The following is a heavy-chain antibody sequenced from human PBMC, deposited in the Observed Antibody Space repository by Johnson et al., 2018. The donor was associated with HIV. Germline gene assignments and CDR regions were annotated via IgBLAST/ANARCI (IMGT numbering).Heavy chain of an antibody. V-gene: IGHV3-30*04. CDR3: ARAHDAFDI. J-gene: IGHJ3*02. CDR2: ISYDGSNK. Sequence: QVLLVESGGGVVQPGRSLRLSCAASGFTFSSYAMHWVRQAPGKGLEWVAVISYDGSNKYYADSVKGRFTISRDNSKNTLYLQMNRLRAEDTAVYYCARAHDAFDIWGQGTMVTVSS. CDR1: GFTFSSYA.